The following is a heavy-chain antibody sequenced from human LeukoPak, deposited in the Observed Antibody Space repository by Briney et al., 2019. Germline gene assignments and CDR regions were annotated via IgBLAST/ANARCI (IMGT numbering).Heavy chain of an antibody. V-gene: IGHV1-69*13. J-gene: IGHJ3*02. Sequence: SVNVSCKASGGTFSSYAISWVRQAPGQGLEWMGGIIPIFGTANYAQKFQGRVTITADESTSTAYMELSSLRSEDTAVYYCAREGTVTTTDAFDIWGQGTMVTVSS. CDR2: IIPIFGTA. CDR1: GGTFSSYA. D-gene: IGHD4-17*01. CDR3: AREGTVTTTDAFDI.